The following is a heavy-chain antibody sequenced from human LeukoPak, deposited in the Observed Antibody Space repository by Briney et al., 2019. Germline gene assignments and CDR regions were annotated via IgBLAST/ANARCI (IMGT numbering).Heavy chain of an antibody. CDR1: GFTFSSYG. CDR3: TRSPELAYCGGDCYSPVAFDI. J-gene: IGHJ3*02. Sequence: PGGSLRLSCAASGFTFSSYGMHWVRQAPGKGLEWVAVIWYDGSNKYYADSVKGRFTISRDNSKNTLYLQMNSLRAEDTAVYYCTRSPELAYCGGDCYSPVAFDIWGQGTMVTVSS. D-gene: IGHD2-21*02. V-gene: IGHV3-33*01. CDR2: IWYDGSNK.